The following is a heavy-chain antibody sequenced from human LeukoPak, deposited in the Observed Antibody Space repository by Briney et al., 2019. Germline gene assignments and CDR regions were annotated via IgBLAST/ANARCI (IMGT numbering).Heavy chain of an antibody. V-gene: IGHV3-49*04. Sequence: GGSLRLSCTASGFTFGDYAMSWVRQAPGKGLEWVGFIRSKAYGGTTEYAASVKGRFTISRDDSKSIAYLQMNSLKTEDTAVYYCTREPEHSSGYYYFDYWGQGTLVTVSS. CDR2: IRSKAYGGTT. CDR1: GFTFGDYA. J-gene: IGHJ4*02. CDR3: TREPEHSSGYYYFDY. D-gene: IGHD3-22*01.